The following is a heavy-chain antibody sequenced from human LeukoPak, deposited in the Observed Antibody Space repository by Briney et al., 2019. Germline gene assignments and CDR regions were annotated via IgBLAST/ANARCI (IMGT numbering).Heavy chain of an antibody. CDR2: INHSGST. V-gene: IGHV4-34*01. CDR1: GGSFSGYY. J-gene: IGHJ5*02. CDR3: ARALMLYAISP. D-gene: IGHD2-8*01. Sequence: SETLSLTCAVYGGSFSGYYWSWIRQPPGKGLEWIGEINHSGSTNYNPSLKSRVTISVDTSKNQFSLKLTSVTAADTAVYYWARALMLYAISPWGQGTLVTGSS.